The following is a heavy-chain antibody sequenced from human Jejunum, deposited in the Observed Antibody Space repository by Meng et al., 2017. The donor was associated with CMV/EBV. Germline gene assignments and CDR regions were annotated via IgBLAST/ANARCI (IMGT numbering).Heavy chain of an antibody. CDR2: MSSSGST. CDR3: ARDSSTSFDY. CDR1: GGPITSYF. J-gene: IGHJ4*02. Sequence: QGQLQESGPGLVKPSETLSLTCSVSGGPITSYFWSWIRQPAGKGMEWIGRMSSSGSTYYNPSLKGRVTMSMDTAKNQFSLKLTSVTAADTAMYYCARDSSTSFDYWGQGTLVTVSS. V-gene: IGHV4-4*07.